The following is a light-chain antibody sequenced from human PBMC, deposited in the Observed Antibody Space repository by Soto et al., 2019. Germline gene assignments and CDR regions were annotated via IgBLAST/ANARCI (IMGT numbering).Light chain of an antibody. CDR2: KAS. V-gene: IGKV1-5*03. J-gene: IGKJ1*01. Sequence: DIQMTQSPSSLSASVGERVTITCLTSQDVSNDLVWFQQKPGKAPKLMVYKASTLKSGVPSRFSGSGSGTECTLTISSLQPDDFATYYCQHYNSYSEAFGHGTKVDI. CDR1: QDVSND. CDR3: QHYNSYSEA.